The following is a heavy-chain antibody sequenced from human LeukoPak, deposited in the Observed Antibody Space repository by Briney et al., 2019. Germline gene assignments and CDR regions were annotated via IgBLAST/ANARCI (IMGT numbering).Heavy chain of an antibody. CDR3: VKDDGWVQYAN. V-gene: IGHV3-23*01. D-gene: IGHD5-24*01. Sequence: GGSLRLSCAASGFTFSRNGMHWVRQAPGKGLEWVSGIRADAVTTYYADSVKGRFIISRDNSKNTVYLQMNSLSAEDAAVYYCVKDDGWVQYANWGQGTLVTVSS. CDR2: IRADAVTT. J-gene: IGHJ4*02. CDR1: GFTFSRNG.